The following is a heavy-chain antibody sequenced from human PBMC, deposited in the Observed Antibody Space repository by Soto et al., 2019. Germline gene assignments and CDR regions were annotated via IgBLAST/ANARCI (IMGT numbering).Heavy chain of an antibody. CDR1: GFTFSSYS. Sequence: GGSLRLSCAASGFTFSSYSMNWVRQAPGKGLEWVSYISSSSRNIYYADSVTGLFPITRDNAKNSLYLQMNSLRAEDTAVYYCARDLGYCSSTSGLTDAFDIWGQGTMVTVSS. CDR2: ISSSSRNI. J-gene: IGHJ3*02. D-gene: IGHD2-2*01. CDR3: ARDLGYCSSTSGLTDAFDI. V-gene: IGHV3-48*01.